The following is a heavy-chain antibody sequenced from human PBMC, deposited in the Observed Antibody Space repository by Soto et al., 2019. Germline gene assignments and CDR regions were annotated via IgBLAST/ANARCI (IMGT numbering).Heavy chain of an antibody. V-gene: IGHV1-18*04. J-gene: IGHJ6*02. CDR1: GYTFTSYG. CDR3: ARNIPHYDILTGYYAVDYYGMDV. CDR2: ISAYNGNT. Sequence: ASVKVSCKASGYTFTSYGISWVRQAPGQGLEWMGWISAYNGNTNYAQKLQGRVTMTTDTSTSTAYMELRSLRSDDTAVYYCARNIPHYDILTGYYAVDYYGMDVWGQGTTVIVSS. D-gene: IGHD3-9*01.